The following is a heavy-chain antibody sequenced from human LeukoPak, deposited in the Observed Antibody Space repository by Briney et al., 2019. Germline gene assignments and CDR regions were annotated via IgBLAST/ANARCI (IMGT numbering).Heavy chain of an antibody. CDR1: GFTFSSYW. J-gene: IGHJ3*02. CDR3: ARGSIVGATTLGFGAFDI. Sequence: GGSLRLSCAASGFTFSSYWMSWVLQAPGKGLEWVANIKQDGSEKYYVDSVKGRFTISRDNAKNSLYLQMNSLRAEDTAVYYCARGSIVGATTLGFGAFDIWGQGTMVTVSS. CDR2: IKQDGSEK. D-gene: IGHD1-26*01. V-gene: IGHV3-7*03.